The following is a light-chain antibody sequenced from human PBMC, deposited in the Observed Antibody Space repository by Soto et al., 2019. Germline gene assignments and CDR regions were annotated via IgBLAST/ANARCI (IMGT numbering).Light chain of an antibody. CDR3: ASWDDSLNGLYV. CDR1: SSNIGSGT. V-gene: IGLV1-44*01. CDR2: NNN. Sequence: VLTQPSSVSGTPGQRVTISCSGSSSNIGSGTVNWYQQLPGTAPKLLIYNNNQWPSGVPDRFSGSKSGTSGSLAISGLQSEDEADYYCASWDDSLNGLYVFGTGTKVTVL. J-gene: IGLJ1*01.